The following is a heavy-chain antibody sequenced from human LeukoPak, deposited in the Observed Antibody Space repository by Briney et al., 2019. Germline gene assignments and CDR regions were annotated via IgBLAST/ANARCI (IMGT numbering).Heavy chain of an antibody. CDR2: IYYSGST. D-gene: IGHD3-10*01. CDR1: GGSISSSSYY. CDR3: ARVRGNYYGSGSYSLDY. V-gene: IGHV4-39*07. J-gene: IGHJ4*02. Sequence: SETLSLTCTVSGGSISSSSYYWGWIRQPPGKGLEWIGSIYYSGSTYYNPSLKSRVTISVDTSKNQFSLKLSSVTAADTAVYYCARVRGNYYGSGSYSLDYWGQGTLVTVSS.